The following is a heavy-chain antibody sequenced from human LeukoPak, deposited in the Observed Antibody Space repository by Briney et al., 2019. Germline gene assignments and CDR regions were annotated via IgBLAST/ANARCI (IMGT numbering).Heavy chain of an antibody. CDR2: IYPGDSDT. D-gene: IGHD3-22*01. V-gene: IGHV5-51*01. CDR1: GYSFTNYW. CDR3: TTSYYYDSSGSPTTFDY. Sequence: GESLKISCKGSGYSFTNYWIGWVRQMPGKGLEWLGIIYPGDSDTRYSPSFQGQVTISADESIDTAYLQWSSLKASDTAMYYCTTSYYYDSSGSPTTFDYWGQGTLVTVSS. J-gene: IGHJ4*02.